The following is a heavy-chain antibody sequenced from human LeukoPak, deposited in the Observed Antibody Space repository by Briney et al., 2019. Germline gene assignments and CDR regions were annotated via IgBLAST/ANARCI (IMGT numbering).Heavy chain of an antibody. CDR3: ARDGGDCSGDSCHVDY. CDR1: GFTFDDYG. V-gene: IGHV3-20*04. D-gene: IGHD2-15*01. CDR2: IKWNGGST. J-gene: IGHJ4*02. Sequence: PGGSLRLSCAASGFTFDDYGMSWVRQAPGKGLEWVSSIKWNGGSTGYADSVKGRFTISRDNAKNSLYLQMNSLRAEDTALYYCARDGGDCSGDSCHVDYWGQGTLVTVSS.